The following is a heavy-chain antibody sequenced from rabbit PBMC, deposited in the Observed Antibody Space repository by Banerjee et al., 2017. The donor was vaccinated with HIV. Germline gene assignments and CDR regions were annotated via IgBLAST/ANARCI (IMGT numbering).Heavy chain of an antibody. CDR1: GFDFSSYY. D-gene: IGHD7-1*01. J-gene: IGHJ4*01. V-gene: IGHV1S7*01. CDR2: IDPVFDST. Sequence: QLVESGGGLVTLGGSLTLTCTASGFDFSSYYMTWVRQAPGKGLEWIGYIDPVFDSTYYASWVNGRFTISSHNAQNTLYLQLNSLTAADTATYFCYSTGGDYYNHNLWGPGTLVTVS. CDR3: YSTGGDYYNHNL.